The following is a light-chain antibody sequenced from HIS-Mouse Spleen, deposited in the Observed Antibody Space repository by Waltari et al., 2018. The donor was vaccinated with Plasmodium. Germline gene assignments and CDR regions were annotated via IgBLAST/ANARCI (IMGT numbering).Light chain of an antibody. V-gene: IGLV3-1*01. CDR2: QDS. Sequence: SYELTQPPSVSVSPGQTASITCSGDKLGDKYACWYQQKPGQCPVLVIYQDSKRPSGIPERVSGSNSGNTATLNISGTQAMDEADYYCQAWDSSTVVFGGGTKLTVL. CDR1: KLGDKY. CDR3: QAWDSSTVV. J-gene: IGLJ2*01.